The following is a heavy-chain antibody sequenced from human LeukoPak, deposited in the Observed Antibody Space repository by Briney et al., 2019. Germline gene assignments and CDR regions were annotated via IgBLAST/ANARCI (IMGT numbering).Heavy chain of an antibody. D-gene: IGHD3-10*01. Sequence: HPGGSLRLSCAASGFTFSYYAMHWVRQAPGKGLEYVSAITSDGSRTYYGSSVKGRFIISRDNSKNTLYLQMGSLRPEDMAVYYCARAGTMLRGVPNWFDPWGQGTLVTVSS. CDR1: GFTFSYYA. J-gene: IGHJ5*02. CDR3: ARAGTMLRGVPNWFDP. CDR2: ITSDGSRT. V-gene: IGHV3-64*01.